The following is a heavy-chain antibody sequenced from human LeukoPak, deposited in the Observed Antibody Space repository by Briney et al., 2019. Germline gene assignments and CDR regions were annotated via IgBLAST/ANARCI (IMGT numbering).Heavy chain of an antibody. CDR3: ARDVVQGSGTPGPIDY. CDR2: IDPNSGGT. V-gene: IGHV1-2*02. J-gene: IGHJ4*02. CDR1: GYTLTDYY. D-gene: IGHD3-10*01. Sequence: ASEKVSCKASGYTLTDYYMHWVRQAPGQGLEWMGWIDPNSGGTNVAQNFQGRVTMTRDTSISTAYMELSRLRYDDTAVYYCARDVVQGSGTPGPIDYWGQGTLVTASS.